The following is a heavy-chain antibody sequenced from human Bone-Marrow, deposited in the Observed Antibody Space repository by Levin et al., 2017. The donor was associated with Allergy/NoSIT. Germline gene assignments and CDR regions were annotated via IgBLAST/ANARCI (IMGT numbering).Heavy chain of an antibody. CDR3: ARGFLPNIVATIQSLVAAAGKPGY. D-gene: IGHD5-12*01. CDR2: INTNTGNP. Sequence: GESLKISCKASGYTFTSYAMNWVRQAPGQGLEWMGWINTNTGNPTYAQGFTGRFVFSLDTSVSTAYLQICSLKAEDTAVYYCARGFLPNIVATIQSLVAAAGKPGYWGQGTLVTVSS. V-gene: IGHV7-4-1*01. CDR1: GYTFTSYA. J-gene: IGHJ4*02.